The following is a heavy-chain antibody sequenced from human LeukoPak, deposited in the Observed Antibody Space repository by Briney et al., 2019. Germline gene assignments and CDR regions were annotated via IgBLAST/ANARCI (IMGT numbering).Heavy chain of an antibody. CDR2: IRSKANSYAT. D-gene: IGHD3-10*01. J-gene: IGHJ6*02. V-gene: IGHV3-73*01. Sequence: PGGSLRLSCAASGFTFSGSAIHWVRQASGKGLEWVGRIRSKANSYATAYAASVKGRFTISRDDSKNTAYLQMNSLKTEDTAVYYCTRLPSGSRDYCGMDVWGQGTTVTVSS. CDR1: GFTFSGSA. CDR3: TRLPSGSRDYCGMDV.